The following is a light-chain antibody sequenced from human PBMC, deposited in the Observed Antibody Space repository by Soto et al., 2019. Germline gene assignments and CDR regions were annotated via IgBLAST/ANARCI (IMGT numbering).Light chain of an antibody. CDR1: SANIGSNY. J-gene: IGLJ1*01. Sequence: QTVVTQPPSASGTPGQRFTISCSGSSANIGSNYVYWYQQLPGTAPKLLIYRNNQRPSGVPDRFSGSKSGTSASLAISGLRSEDEADYYCAAWDDSLSYVFGTGTKVTVL. V-gene: IGLV1-47*01. CDR2: RNN. CDR3: AAWDDSLSYV.